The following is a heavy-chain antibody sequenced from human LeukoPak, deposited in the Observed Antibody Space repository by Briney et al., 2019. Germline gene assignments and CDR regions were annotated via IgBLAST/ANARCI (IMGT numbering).Heavy chain of an antibody. CDR3: TTLLGYCSGGSCYSDY. CDR2: IESKTDGGTT. D-gene: IGHD2-15*01. Sequence: GGSLRLSCAASGFSFSDAWMSWVRQIPGKGLEWVGRIESKTDGGTTDYAAPVKGRFTISRDDSTNTLYLQMNSLKSEDTAVYYCTTLLGYCSGGSCYSDYWGQGTLVTVSS. V-gene: IGHV3-15*04. J-gene: IGHJ4*02. CDR1: GFSFSDAW.